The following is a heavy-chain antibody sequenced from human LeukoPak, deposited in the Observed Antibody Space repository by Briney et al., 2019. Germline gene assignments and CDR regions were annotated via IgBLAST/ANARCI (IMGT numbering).Heavy chain of an antibody. CDR2: ISYDGSNK. CDR1: GFTFSSYA. V-gene: IGHV3-30*03. J-gene: IGHJ4*02. CDR3: ARPEAHDYGDFSPYY. Sequence: YPGRSLRLSCAASGFTFSSYAMHWVRQAPGKGLEWVAGISYDGSNKHYADSVKGRFTISRDNSKNTLYLQMNSLRAEDTAVYYCARPEAHDYGDFSPYYWGQGTLVTVSS. D-gene: IGHD4-17*01.